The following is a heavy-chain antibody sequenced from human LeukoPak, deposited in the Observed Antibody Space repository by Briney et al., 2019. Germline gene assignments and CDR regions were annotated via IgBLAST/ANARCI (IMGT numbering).Heavy chain of an antibody. J-gene: IGHJ4*02. V-gene: IGHV1-2*06. CDR1: GGTFSSHA. CDR3: ARATIGFDFWFDY. CDR2: INPNSGGT. D-gene: IGHD3-3*01. Sequence: ASVKVSCKASGGTFSSHAISWVRQAPGQGLEWMGRINPNSGGTNYAQKFQGRVTMTRDTSISTAYMELSRLRSDDTAVYYCARATIGFDFWFDYWGQGTPVTVSS.